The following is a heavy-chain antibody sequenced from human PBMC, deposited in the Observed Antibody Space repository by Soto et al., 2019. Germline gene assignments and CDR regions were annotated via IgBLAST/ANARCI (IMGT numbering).Heavy chain of an antibody. V-gene: IGHV3-9*01. D-gene: IGHD6-19*01. CDR1: GFTFDNYA. Sequence: GGSLRLSCAASGFTFDNYAMHWVRQVPGKGLEWVSGISWNSGNIGYADSVKGRFTISRDNAQNSLYLQMNSLRSEDTAFYYCAKDHMAWAGLFDSWGQGTLVTVSS. CDR2: ISWNSGNI. CDR3: AKDHMAWAGLFDS. J-gene: IGHJ4*02.